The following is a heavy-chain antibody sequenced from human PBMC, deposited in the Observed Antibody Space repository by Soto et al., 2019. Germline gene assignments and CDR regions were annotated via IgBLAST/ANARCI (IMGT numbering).Heavy chain of an antibody. V-gene: IGHV1-69*13. CDR3: ARDPYGSGSYYWFDP. CDR1: GGTFSSYA. J-gene: IGHJ5*02. D-gene: IGHD3-10*01. CDR2: IIPIFGTA. Sequence: SVQVSCKASGGTFSSYAISWVRQAPGQGLEWMGGIIPIFGTANYAQKFQGRVTITADESTSTAYMELSSLRSEDTAVYYRARDPYGSGSYYWFDPWGQGTLVTVSS.